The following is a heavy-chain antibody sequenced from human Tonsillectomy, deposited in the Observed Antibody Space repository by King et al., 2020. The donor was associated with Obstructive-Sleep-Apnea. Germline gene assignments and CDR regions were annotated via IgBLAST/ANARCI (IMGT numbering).Heavy chain of an antibody. D-gene: IGHD1-14*01. CDR2: ISSSISTI. Sequence: VQLVESGGGLVQPGGSLRLSCAASGFTFSSYSMNWVRQAPGKGLEWVSYISSSISTIYYADSLKGRFTISRDNAKNSLYLQMNSLRAEDTAVYYCARDKPDTEGMDVWGQGTTVTVSS. CDR3: ARDKPDTEGMDV. J-gene: IGHJ6*02. CDR1: GFTFSSYS. V-gene: IGHV3-48*04.